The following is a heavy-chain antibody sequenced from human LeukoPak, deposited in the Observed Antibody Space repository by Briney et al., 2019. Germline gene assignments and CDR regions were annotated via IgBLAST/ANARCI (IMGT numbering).Heavy chain of an antibody. D-gene: IGHD1-14*01. CDR3: ATETNGRHYDY. V-gene: IGHV3-21*06. Sequence: GGSLRLSCTASGLTFSTSGFNWVRQAPGKGLEWVASIGPTGSDRYNADSIKGRFTISRDNANNFLYLQMNSLRAEDTAVYYCATETNGRHYDYWGQGTLLTVSS. CDR1: GLTFSTSG. CDR2: IGPTGSDR. J-gene: IGHJ4*02.